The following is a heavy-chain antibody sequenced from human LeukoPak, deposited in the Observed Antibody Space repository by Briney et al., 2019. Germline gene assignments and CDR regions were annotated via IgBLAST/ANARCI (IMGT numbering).Heavy chain of an antibody. Sequence: GGSLRLSCAASVFTFSNYAMTWVREAPGKGLQWVSAISGEGIYTYYIDSVKGRFTTSRDNSKNTLFLQMNRLRAADTAVYYCAKNYGTSRPFYDYWGQGIVVTVSS. D-gene: IGHD4-17*01. J-gene: IGHJ4*02. CDR1: VFTFSNYA. CDR3: AKNYGTSRPFYDY. CDR2: ISGEGIYT. V-gene: IGHV3-23*01.